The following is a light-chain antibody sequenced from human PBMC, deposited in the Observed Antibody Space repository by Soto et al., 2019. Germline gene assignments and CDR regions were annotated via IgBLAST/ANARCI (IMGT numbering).Light chain of an antibody. CDR2: ENN. J-gene: IGLJ1*01. V-gene: IGLV1-51*02. CDR1: SSNIGNNF. Sequence: QSVLTQPPSVSAAPGQKVTISCSGGSSNIGNNFVSWYQQLPGTAPKLLIYENNKRPSGIPDRFSGSKSGTSATLGITGLQTGDEADYYCGTWDSSLGAYVFGPGTKLTVL. CDR3: GTWDSSLGAYV.